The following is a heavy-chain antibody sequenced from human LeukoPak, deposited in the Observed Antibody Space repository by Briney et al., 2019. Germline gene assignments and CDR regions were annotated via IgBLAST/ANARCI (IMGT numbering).Heavy chain of an antibody. Sequence: GGSLRLSCAASGFAFSSYTMNWVRQAPGKGLEWVSSITSTSGDIYYADSVKGRFTISRDNAKNSLFLQMNSLRTEDTAVYYCARLGYYYETTSTLGDIWGQGTTVTVSS. CDR1: GFAFSSYT. CDR2: ITSTSGDI. V-gene: IGHV3-21*04. J-gene: IGHJ3*02. D-gene: IGHD3-22*01. CDR3: ARLGYYYETTSTLGDI.